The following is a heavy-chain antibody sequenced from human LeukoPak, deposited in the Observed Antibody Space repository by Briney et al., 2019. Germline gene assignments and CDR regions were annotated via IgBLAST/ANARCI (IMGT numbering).Heavy chain of an antibody. CDR1: GGSISSYY. D-gene: IGHD3-22*01. CDR3: ARVDDSSGYRALGPVGFDY. CDR2: IYYSGST. Sequence: SETLSLTCTVSGGSISSYYWSWIRQPPGKGLEWIGYIYYSGSTNYNPSLKSRVTISVDTSKSQFSLKLSSVTAADTAVYHCARVDDSSGYRALGPVGFDYWGQGTLVTVSS. V-gene: IGHV4-59*13. J-gene: IGHJ4*02.